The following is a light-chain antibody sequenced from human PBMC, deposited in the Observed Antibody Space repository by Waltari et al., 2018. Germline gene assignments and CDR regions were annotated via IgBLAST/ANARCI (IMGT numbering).Light chain of an antibody. Sequence: SSDLTQDPAVSVALGQTVRNTCPGDSLRRSFASWYQQRPGQAPILVISDKNSRPSGIPGRFSGSSSGNTASLTIASTQAEDEADYYCSSRDNFNRHAVLFGGGTKLTVL. CDR3: SSRDNFNRHAVL. CDR2: DKN. CDR1: SLRRSF. J-gene: IGLJ3*02. V-gene: IGLV3-19*01.